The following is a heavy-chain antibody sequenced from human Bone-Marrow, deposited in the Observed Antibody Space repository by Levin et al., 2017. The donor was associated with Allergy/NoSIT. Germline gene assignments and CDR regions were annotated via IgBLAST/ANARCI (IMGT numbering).Heavy chain of an antibody. Sequence: GESLKISCAASGFTFSSYGMHWVRQAPGKGLEWVAVIWYDGSNKYYADSVKGRFTISRDNSKNTLYLQMNSLRAEDTAVYYCARRTARGEKNAFDIWGQGTMVTVSS. CDR1: GFTFSSYG. D-gene: IGHD3-10*01. CDR3: ARRTARGEKNAFDI. CDR2: IWYDGSNK. J-gene: IGHJ3*02. V-gene: IGHV3-33*01.